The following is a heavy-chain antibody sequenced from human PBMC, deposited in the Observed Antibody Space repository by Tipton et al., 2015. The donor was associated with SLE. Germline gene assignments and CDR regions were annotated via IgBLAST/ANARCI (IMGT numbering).Heavy chain of an antibody. CDR1: GFTFRTYR. V-gene: IGHV3-74*01. Sequence: GSLRLSCAASGFTFRTYRMHWVRQAPGKGLVWVSRNNSDGTSRDYADSVKGRFTISRDNAKNTLYLQMNSLRVEDTAVYYCVRDAVNFWSGYYSPSWFDPWGQGTLVTVSS. CDR2: NNSDGTSR. J-gene: IGHJ5*02. D-gene: IGHD3-3*01. CDR3: VRDAVNFWSGYYSPSWFDP.